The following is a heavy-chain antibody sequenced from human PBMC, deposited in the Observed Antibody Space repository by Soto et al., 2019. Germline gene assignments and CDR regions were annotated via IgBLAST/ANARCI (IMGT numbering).Heavy chain of an antibody. V-gene: IGHV1-3*01. CDR1: GYSFTSYA. J-gene: IGHJ4*02. CDR3: ASGRLSDYIWGSYRSFDY. Sequence: ASVKVSCKASGYSFTSYAMHWVRQAPGQRLEWMGWINAGNGNTKYSQKFQGRVTITRDTSASTAYVELSSLRSEDTAVYYCASGRLSDYIWGSYRSFDYWGQGTLVTVSS. D-gene: IGHD3-16*02. CDR2: INAGNGNT.